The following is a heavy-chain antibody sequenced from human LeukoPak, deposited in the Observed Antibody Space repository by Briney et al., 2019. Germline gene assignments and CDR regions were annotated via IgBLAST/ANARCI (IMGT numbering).Heavy chain of an antibody. D-gene: IGHD6-19*01. CDR1: GASITSGTYY. CDR3: AKGAGPPWFDP. CDR2: MSSSGIS. J-gene: IGHJ5*02. Sequence: SETLSLTCIVSGASITSGTYYWTWIRQPAGKGLEWIGRMSSSGISTYSPSLKSRVTISIDTSRNQFSMNLNSVTAADTAVYYCAKGAGPPWFDPWGQGTLVTVSS. V-gene: IGHV4-61*02.